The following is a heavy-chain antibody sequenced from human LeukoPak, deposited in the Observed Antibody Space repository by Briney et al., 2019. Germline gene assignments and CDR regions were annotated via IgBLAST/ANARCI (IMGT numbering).Heavy chain of an antibody. CDR1: GFTFSTSW. CDR2: IKEDGSET. J-gene: IGHJ4*02. V-gene: IGHV3-7*01. Sequence: GGSLRLSCVASGFTFSTSWMDWVRHVPGKGLEWVANIKEDGSETYYVDSAKGRFTISRDNAKKSLYLQMDSLRVEDTAIYYCTKSLDYWGQVTLVTVSS. CDR3: TKSLDY.